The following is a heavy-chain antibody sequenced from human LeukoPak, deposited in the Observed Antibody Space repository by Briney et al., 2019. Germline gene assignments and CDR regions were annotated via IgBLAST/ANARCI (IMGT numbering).Heavy chain of an antibody. Sequence: PGGSLGLACAVSGFTVSNNYMSWARQAPEKGLEWVSAISGSRDTTQYADSVKGRFTISKDHSKNPLYPQKNSLRAEDTAIYYCEKNPSLGTYFWFDSWGQGTLVPVSS. V-gene: IGHV3-23*01. D-gene: IGHD2/OR15-2a*01. CDR3: EKNPSLGTYFWFDS. J-gene: IGHJ5*01. CDR2: ISGSRDTT. CDR1: GFTVSNNY.